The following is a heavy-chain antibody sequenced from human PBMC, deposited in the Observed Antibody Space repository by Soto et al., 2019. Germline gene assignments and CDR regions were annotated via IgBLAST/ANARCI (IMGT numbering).Heavy chain of an antibody. D-gene: IGHD2-2*02. CDR2: IIPIFGTA. CDR1: GGTFSSYA. CDR3: ARRRYCSSTSCYTHYYYGMDV. J-gene: IGHJ6*02. V-gene: IGHV1-69*06. Sequence: AASVKVSCKASGGTFSSYAISWVRQAPGQGLEWMGGIIPIFGTANYAQKFQGRVTITADKSTSTAYMELSSLRSEDTAVYYCARRRYCSSTSCYTHYYYGMDVWGQGTTVTVSS.